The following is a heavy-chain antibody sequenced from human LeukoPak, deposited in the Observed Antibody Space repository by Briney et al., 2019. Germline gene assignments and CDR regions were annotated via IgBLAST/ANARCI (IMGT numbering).Heavy chain of an antibody. CDR1: GFTFSIYA. J-gene: IGHJ4*02. CDR3: AKDPYSNYRPNFDY. Sequence: GGSLRLSCAASGFTFSIYAMSWVRQAPGKGLEWVSAISGSGGTAYYADSVKGRFTISRDNSKNTLYLQMNSLRAEDTAVYYCAKDPYSNYRPNFDYWGQGTLVTVSS. V-gene: IGHV3-23*01. D-gene: IGHD4-11*01. CDR2: ISGSGGTA.